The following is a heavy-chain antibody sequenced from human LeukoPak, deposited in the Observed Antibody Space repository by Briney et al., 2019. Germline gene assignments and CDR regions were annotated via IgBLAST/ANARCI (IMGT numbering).Heavy chain of an antibody. CDR1: GFTFSSYS. CDR2: ISSSSSYI. J-gene: IGHJ5*02. CDR3: ARGPSSMVRGVNWFDP. V-gene: IGHV3-21*01. Sequence: PGGSLRLSCAASGFTFSSYSMNWVRQAPGKGLEWVSSISSSSSYIYYADSVKGRFTISRDNAKNSLYLQMNSLRAEDTAVYYCARGPSSMVRGVNWFDPWGQGALVTVSS. D-gene: IGHD3-10*01.